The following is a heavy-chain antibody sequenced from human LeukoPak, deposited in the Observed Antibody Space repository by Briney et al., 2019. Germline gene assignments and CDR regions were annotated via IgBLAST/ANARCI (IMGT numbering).Heavy chain of an antibody. CDR1: GFTFSSYW. Sequence: TGGSLRLSCAASGFTFSSYWMSWVRQAPGEGLEWVAFIRYDGTNKYYADSVKGRFTISRDNSKNTLYLQMNSLRAEDTAVYYCAKGGTDCSSTSCYLTGFDYWGQGTLVTVSS. CDR2: IRYDGTNK. V-gene: IGHV3-30*02. D-gene: IGHD2-2*01. CDR3: AKGGTDCSSTSCYLTGFDY. J-gene: IGHJ4*02.